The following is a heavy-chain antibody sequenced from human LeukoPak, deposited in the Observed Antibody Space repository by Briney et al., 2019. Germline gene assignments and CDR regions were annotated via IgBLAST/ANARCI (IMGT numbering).Heavy chain of an antibody. CDR2: INADGSRT. V-gene: IGHV3-43*02. J-gene: IGHJ6*02. Sequence: PGGSLRLFCVASGFTLDAYAMHWVRHVRGKGLEWVSLINADGSRTYYADSVKGRFTISRDNYKNSLYLQMTSLRPEDSALYYCATWAFYHDLDVWGRGTTVTVSS. CDR1: GFTLDAYA. CDR3: ATWAFYHDLDV. D-gene: IGHD3-3*01.